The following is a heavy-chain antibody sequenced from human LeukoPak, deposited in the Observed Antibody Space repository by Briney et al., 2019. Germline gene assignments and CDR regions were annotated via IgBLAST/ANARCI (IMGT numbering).Heavy chain of an antibody. D-gene: IGHD2-2*01. Sequence: SETLSLTCAVSGGSISSSNWWSWVRQPPGKGLEWIGEINHSGSTNYNPSLKSRVTISVDTSKNQFSLKLSSVTAADTAVYYCARRAVVASNWFDPWGQGTLVTVSS. J-gene: IGHJ5*02. CDR3: ARRAVVASNWFDP. CDR2: INHSGST. CDR1: GGSISSSNW. V-gene: IGHV4-4*02.